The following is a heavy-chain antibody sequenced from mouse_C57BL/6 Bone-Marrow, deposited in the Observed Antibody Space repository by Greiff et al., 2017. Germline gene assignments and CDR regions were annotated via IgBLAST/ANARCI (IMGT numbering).Heavy chain of an antibody. CDR2: IHPNSGSP. J-gene: IGHJ2*01. CDR1: GYTFTSYW. V-gene: IGHV1-64*01. CDR3: ARAYYGNYDYFDY. D-gene: IGHD2-1*01. Sequence: QVQLQQPGAELVKPGASVKLSCKASGYTFTSYWWPWLKQRPGQALKWIGMIHPNSGSPNYNEKSKSKATLTVDKSSSTAYMQLNRLTSEDSAVYYCARAYYGNYDYFDYWGQGTTLTVSS.